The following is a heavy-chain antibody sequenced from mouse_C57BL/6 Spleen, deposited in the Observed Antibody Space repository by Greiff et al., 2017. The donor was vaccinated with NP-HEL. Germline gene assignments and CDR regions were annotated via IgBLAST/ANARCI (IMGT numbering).Heavy chain of an antibody. V-gene: IGHV5-17*01. CDR3: ARAYGNYDGSYAMDY. J-gene: IGHJ4*01. D-gene: IGHD2-1*01. CDR2: ISSGSSTI. CDR1: GFTFSDYG. Sequence: EVQGVESGGGLVKPGGSLKLSCAASGFTFSDYGMHWVRQAPEKGLEWVAYISSGSSTIYYADTVKGRFTISRDNAKNTLFLQMTSLRSEDTAMYYCARAYGNYDGSYAMDYWGQGTSVTVSS.